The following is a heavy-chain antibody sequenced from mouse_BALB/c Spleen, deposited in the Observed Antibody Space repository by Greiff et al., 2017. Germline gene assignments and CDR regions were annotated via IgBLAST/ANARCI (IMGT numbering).Heavy chain of an antibody. D-gene: IGHD1-3*01. CDR3: ARSKYSWFAY. Sequence: EVQGVESGGGLVQPGGSRKLSCAASGFTFSSFGMHWVRQAPEKGLEWVAYISSGSSTIYYADTVKGRFTIARDNPKNTLFLQMTSLRSEDTAMYYCARSKYSWFAYWGQGTLVTVSA. CDR1: GFTFSSFG. V-gene: IGHV5-17*02. J-gene: IGHJ3*01. CDR2: ISSGSSTI.